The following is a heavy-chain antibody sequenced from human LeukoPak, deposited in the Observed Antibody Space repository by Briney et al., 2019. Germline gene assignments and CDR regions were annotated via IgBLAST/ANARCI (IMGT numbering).Heavy chain of an antibody. J-gene: IGHJ3*02. Sequence: ASVKVSCKVSGYTLTELSMHWVRQAPGKGLEWMGGFDPEDGETIYAQQFQGRVTMTEDTSTDTAYMELSSLRSEDTAVYYCATRRYCSGGSCYRDAFDIWGQGTMVTVSS. CDR3: ATRRYCSGGSCYRDAFDI. CDR1: GYTLTELS. CDR2: FDPEDGET. V-gene: IGHV1-24*01. D-gene: IGHD2-15*01.